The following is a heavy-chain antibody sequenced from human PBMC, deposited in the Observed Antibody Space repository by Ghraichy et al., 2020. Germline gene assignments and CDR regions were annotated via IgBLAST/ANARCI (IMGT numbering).Heavy chain of an antibody. CDR3: ARRNSGNYYCFEY. CDR2: IGGSGGTT. V-gene: IGHV3-23*01. Sequence: LSLTCAASEFTFSSHAMSWVRQAPGKGLEWVSAIGGSGGTTYYADSVKGRFTISRDNSKNTLYLQMNSLRAEDTAVYYFARRNSGNYYCFEYWGQGTLVTVSS. D-gene: IGHD1-26*01. J-gene: IGHJ4*02. CDR1: EFTFSSHA.